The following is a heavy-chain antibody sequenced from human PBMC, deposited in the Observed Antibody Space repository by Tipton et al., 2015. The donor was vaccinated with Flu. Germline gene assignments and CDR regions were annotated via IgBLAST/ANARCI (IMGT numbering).Heavy chain of an antibody. V-gene: IGHV4-39*07. CDR1: GGSIRSSSYY. D-gene: IGHD3-22*01. J-gene: IGHJ4*02. Sequence: LRLSCTVSGGSIRSSSYYWGWIRQPPGKGPEWIGSMLYGGSPYYNPSLESRVTISLDTSKNQFSLKLSSVTAADTAVYYCARDDSGVNDYWGPGTLVNVSS. CDR3: ARDDSGVNDY. CDR2: MLYGGSP.